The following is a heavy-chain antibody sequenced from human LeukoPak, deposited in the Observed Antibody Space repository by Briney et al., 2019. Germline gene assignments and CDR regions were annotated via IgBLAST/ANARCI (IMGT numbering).Heavy chain of an antibody. CDR2: ISSSSRTI. CDR1: VFPFSRYS. V-gene: IGHV3-48*01. D-gene: IGHD4-17*01. Sequence: PGGSLRLSCAASVFPFSRYSMTWVRQAPGKGLEWISYISSSSRTIFYADSVKGRFTISRDDDKNSLSLQMTSLRVEDTAIYYCARGGLGYGDSFCFDYWGQGILVTVSS. CDR3: ARGGLGYGDSFCFDY. J-gene: IGHJ4*02.